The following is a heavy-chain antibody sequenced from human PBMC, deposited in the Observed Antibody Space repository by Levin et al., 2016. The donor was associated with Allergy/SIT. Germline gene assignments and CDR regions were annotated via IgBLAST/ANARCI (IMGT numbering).Heavy chain of an antibody. CDR1: GGTFSSYA. D-gene: IGHD6-13*01. CDR2: IIPIFGTA. J-gene: IGHJ6*02. Sequence: SVKVSCKASGGTFSSYAISWVRQAPGQGLEWMGGIIPIFGTANYAQKFQGRVTITADESTSTAYMELSSLRSEDTAVYYCARGPAAGRNYYYYGMDVWGQRTTVTVSS. V-gene: IGHV1-69*13. CDR3: ARGPAAGRNYYYYGMDV.